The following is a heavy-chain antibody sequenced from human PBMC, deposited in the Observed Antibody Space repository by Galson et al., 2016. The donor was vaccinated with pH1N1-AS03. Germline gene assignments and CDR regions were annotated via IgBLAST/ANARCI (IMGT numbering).Heavy chain of an antibody. CDR2: IYPGDSDS. CDR1: GYEFRTYW. V-gene: IGHV5-51*03. J-gene: IGHJ4*02. CDR3: VRRGHCIGVRCYELDY. Sequence: QSGAEVKKPGESLKISCKGSGYEFRTYWIGWVRQMPGKGLEWMGLIYPGDSDSRYSPSFEGQVTISVDESITIAYLQWSSLEASDTAVYCCVRRGHCIGVRCYELDYWGPGTLVTVSS. D-gene: IGHD2-15*01.